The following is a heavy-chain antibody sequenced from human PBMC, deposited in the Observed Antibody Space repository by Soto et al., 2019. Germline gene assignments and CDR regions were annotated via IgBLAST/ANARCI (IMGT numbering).Heavy chain of an antibody. CDR1: GGTFSSYT. J-gene: IGHJ4*02. CDR3: AIGSTYSGEFEF. CDR2: FVPIVGTT. D-gene: IGHD1-26*01. Sequence: VQLVQSGAEVKQPGSSVKVSCKASGGTFSSYTVTWVRPAPGQGLEWMGGFVPIVGTTDYSQNFQGRLTITADEAATTGYMELSSLTSDDTARYYCAIGSTYSGEFEFWGQGTLVTVSS. V-gene: IGHV1-69*01.